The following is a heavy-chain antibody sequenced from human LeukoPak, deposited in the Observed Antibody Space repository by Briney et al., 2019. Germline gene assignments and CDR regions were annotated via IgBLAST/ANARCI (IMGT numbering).Heavy chain of an antibody. CDR2: IYSGGST. Sequence: PGGSLRLSCAASGFTVSSNYMSWVRQAPGKGLEWVSVIYSGGSTYYADSVKGRFTISRDNSKNTLYLQMNSLRAEDTAVYYCARVSRGKVPADNYCSGGSCYSIARYYYYYMDVWGKGTTVTISS. CDR1: GFTVSSNY. J-gene: IGHJ6*03. CDR3: ARVSRGKVPADNYCSGGSCYSIARYYYYYMDV. V-gene: IGHV3-53*01. D-gene: IGHD2-15*01.